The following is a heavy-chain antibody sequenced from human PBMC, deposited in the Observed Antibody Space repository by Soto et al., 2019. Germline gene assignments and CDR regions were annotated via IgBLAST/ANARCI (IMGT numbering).Heavy chain of an antibody. D-gene: IGHD2-15*01. CDR3: ASGCSGGSCYSIWFDY. V-gene: IGHV3-7*03. J-gene: IGHJ4*02. CDR1: GFTFSNYW. Sequence: GGSLRLSCAASGFTFSNYWMTWVRQAPGKGLEWVANIKQDGSEKYYVDSVKGRFTISRDNAKNSLYLQMNSLRAEDTAVYYCASGCSGGSCYSIWFDYWGQGTQVTVSS. CDR2: IKQDGSEK.